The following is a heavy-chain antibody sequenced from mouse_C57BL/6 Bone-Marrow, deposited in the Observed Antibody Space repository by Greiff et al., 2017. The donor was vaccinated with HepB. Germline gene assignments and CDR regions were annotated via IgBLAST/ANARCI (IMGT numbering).Heavy chain of an antibody. Sequence: EVQVVESGGGLVKPGGSLKLSCAASGFTFSSYTMSWVRQTPEKRLEWVATISGGGGNTYYPDSVKGRFTISRDNAKNTLYLQMSSLRSEDTALYYCARHPKLGPWYFDVWGTGTTVTVSS. CDR1: GFTFSSYT. J-gene: IGHJ1*03. CDR2: ISGGGGNT. V-gene: IGHV5-9*01. CDR3: ARHPKLGPWYFDV. D-gene: IGHD4-1*01.